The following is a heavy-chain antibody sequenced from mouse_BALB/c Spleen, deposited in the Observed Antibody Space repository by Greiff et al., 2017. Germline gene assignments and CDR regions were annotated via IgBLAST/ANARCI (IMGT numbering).Heavy chain of an antibody. J-gene: IGHJ3*01. CDR1: GYTFTSYW. CDR2: INPSTGYT. Sequence: VQLQQSGAELAKPGASVKMSCKASGYTFTSYWMHWVNQRPGQGLEWIGYINPSTGYTEYNQKFKDKATLTADKSSSTAYMQLSSLTSEDPAVYYCASGDYGSRQDWFAYWGQGTLVTVSA. D-gene: IGHD1-1*01. V-gene: IGHV1-7*01. CDR3: ASGDYGSRQDWFAY.